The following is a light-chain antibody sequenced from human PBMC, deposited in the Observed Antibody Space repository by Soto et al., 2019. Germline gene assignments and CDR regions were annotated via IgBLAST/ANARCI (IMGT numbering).Light chain of an antibody. CDR2: GNS. J-gene: IGLJ1*01. V-gene: IGLV1-40*01. CDR1: SSNIGAGYD. Sequence: QSVLTQPPSVSGAPGQRVTISCTGSSSNIGAGYDVSWYQQLPGTAPKLLIYGNSNRPSGVPDRFSGSKSGTSASLAITGLQAEDEADYYCQSFDSGLSGYVFGTGTKVTVL. CDR3: QSFDSGLSGYV.